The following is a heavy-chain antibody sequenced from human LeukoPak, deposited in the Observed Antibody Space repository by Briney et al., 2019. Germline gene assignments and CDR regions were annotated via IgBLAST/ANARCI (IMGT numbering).Heavy chain of an antibody. CDR1: GFTFSNYA. CDR3: ARVLAYCSSTSCYSASGHYLDY. D-gene: IGHD2-2*01. J-gene: IGHJ4*02. Sequence: PGGSLRLSCAASGFTFSNYAMHWVRQAPGKGLEWVAVISYDGSNKYYADSVKGRFTISIDNSKNTLYLQMNSLRAEDTAVYYCARVLAYCSSTSCYSASGHYLDYWGQGTLVTVSS. CDR2: ISYDGSNK. V-gene: IGHV3-30-3*01.